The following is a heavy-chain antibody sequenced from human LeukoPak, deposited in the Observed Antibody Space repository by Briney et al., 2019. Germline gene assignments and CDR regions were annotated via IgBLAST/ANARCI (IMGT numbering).Heavy chain of an antibody. J-gene: IGHJ4*02. CDR2: INHSGST. Sequence: ASETLSLTCAVYGGSFSGYYWSWIRQPPXXXLEWIGEINHSGSTNYNPSLKSRVTISVDTSKNQFSLKLSSVTAADTAVYYCARHPGGTVIDYWGQGTLVTVSS. V-gene: IGHV4-34*01. CDR1: GGSFSGYY. D-gene: IGHD4-17*01. CDR3: ARHPGGTVIDY.